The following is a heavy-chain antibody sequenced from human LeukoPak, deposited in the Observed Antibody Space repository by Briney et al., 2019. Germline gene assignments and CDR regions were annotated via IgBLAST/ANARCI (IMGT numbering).Heavy chain of an antibody. D-gene: IGHD2-8*01. CDR2: ISYDGSNK. V-gene: IGHV3-30*04. Sequence: GGSLRLSCAASGFTSSSYAIHWVRQAPGKGLEWVALISYDGSNKYYVDSVKGRFTVSRDNSNNTLHLQMNSLTAEDTAVYYCARDGGFCTNGACPFDYWGQGTLVTVSS. CDR3: ARDGGFCTNGACPFDY. CDR1: GFTSSSYA. J-gene: IGHJ4*02.